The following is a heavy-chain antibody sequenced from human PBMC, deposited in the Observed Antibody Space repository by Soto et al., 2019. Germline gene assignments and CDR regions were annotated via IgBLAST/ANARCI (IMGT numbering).Heavy chain of an antibody. CDR3: GRGRSGELVIFY. Sequence: QVQLVQSGAELKKPGASVKVSCKGSGYTFTGYYIHWVRQTPGQGPEWMGEISPQTGGTKYAQKYQGRVTLTRDTSIPTVYMELSNLSPDDTAVYYCGRGRSGELVIFYWGQGTLVTVSS. J-gene: IGHJ4*02. V-gene: IGHV1-2*02. CDR1: GYTFTGYY. D-gene: IGHD1-26*01. CDR2: ISPQTGGT.